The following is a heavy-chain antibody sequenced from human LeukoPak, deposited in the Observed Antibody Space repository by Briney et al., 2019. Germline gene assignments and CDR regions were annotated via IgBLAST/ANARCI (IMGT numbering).Heavy chain of an antibody. V-gene: IGHV3-33*01. CDR2: IWYDGSNK. D-gene: IGHD1-26*01. J-gene: IGHJ4*02. CDR3: ARGEVVGAIYY. Sequence: GGSLRLSCEASGFIFSSYGMHWVRQAPGKGLEWVAVIWYDGSNKYYADSVKGRFTISRDNSKNSLYLQMNSLRAEDTAVYYCARGEVVGAIYYWGQGTLVTVSS. CDR1: GFIFSSYG.